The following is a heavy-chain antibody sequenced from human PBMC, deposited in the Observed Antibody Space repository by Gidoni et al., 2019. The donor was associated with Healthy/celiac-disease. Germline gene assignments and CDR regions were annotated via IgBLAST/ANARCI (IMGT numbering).Heavy chain of an antibody. Sequence: EVQLLESGGGLVQPGGSLRLSCAASGFTFSSYAMSWVRQAPGKGLELVSAISGSGGSTDYADSVKGRFTISRDNSKNTLYLQMNSLRAEDTAVYYCAKARTYYDFWSGYPTRLDYWGQGTLVTVSS. CDR3: AKARTYYDFWSGYPTRLDY. J-gene: IGHJ4*02. CDR2: ISGSGGST. D-gene: IGHD3-3*01. V-gene: IGHV3-23*01. CDR1: GFTFSSYA.